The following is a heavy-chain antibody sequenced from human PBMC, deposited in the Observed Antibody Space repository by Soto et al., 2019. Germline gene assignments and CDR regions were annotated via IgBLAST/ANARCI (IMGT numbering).Heavy chain of an antibody. CDR2: IYYSGST. Sequence: SEILSLTCTVSGDSISSGGFYWSWIRQHPGTGLEWIGYIYYSGSTYYNPSLKSRVTISVDTSKKQFSLKLSSVTAADTAVYFCARGAPITMVRGVTIRFDYWGQGTLVTVSS. CDR1: GDSISSGGFY. D-gene: IGHD3-10*01. CDR3: ARGAPITMVRGVTIRFDY. J-gene: IGHJ4*02. V-gene: IGHV4-31*03.